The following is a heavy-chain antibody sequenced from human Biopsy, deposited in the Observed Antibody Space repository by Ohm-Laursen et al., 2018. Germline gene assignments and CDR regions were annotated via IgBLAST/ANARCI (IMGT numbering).Heavy chain of an antibody. V-gene: IGHV1-69*08. CDR2: SIPLFNTA. CDR3: ARFPLGAYDDSGSYRAVEHWYFDL. J-gene: IGHJ2*01. Sequence: SSVRVSCKTSGYNFISYSINWVRQAPGQGLEWVGSSIPLFNTANYADKFQGRVTLTADKSTTTAYMELSSLRSEDTAIYYCARFPLGAYDDSGSYRAVEHWYFDLWGRGTLVTVSS. D-gene: IGHD3-22*01. CDR1: GYNFISYS.